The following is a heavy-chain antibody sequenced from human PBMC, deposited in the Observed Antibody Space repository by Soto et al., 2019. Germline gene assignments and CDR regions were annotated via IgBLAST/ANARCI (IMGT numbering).Heavy chain of an antibody. Sequence: PGGSLRLSCAASGFTFRNFDMHWVRQPTGKGLEWVSTISTTGDPYYPGSVKGRFTVSRENGKNSLYLQMNSLRAGDTAVYYCVRGITIFGVDYYYGMDVWGQGTTVTVSS. J-gene: IGHJ6*02. CDR2: ISTTGDP. CDR3: VRGITIFGVDYYYGMDV. CDR1: GFTFRNFD. D-gene: IGHD3-3*01. V-gene: IGHV3-13*04.